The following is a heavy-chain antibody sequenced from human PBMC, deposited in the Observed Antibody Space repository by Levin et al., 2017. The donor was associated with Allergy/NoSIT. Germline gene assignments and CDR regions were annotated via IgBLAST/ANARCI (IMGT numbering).Heavy chain of an antibody. D-gene: IGHD4-17*01. J-gene: IGHJ5*02. CDR1: GYTFTGYY. Sequence: EASVKVSCKASGYTFTGYYMHWVRQAPGQGLEWMGRINPNSGGTNYAQKFQGRVTMTRDTSISTAYMELSRLRSDDTAVYYCARVRGAHDYGDYVGPNWFDPWGQGTLVTVSS. CDR2: INPNSGGT. CDR3: ARVRGAHDYGDYVGPNWFDP. V-gene: IGHV1-2*06.